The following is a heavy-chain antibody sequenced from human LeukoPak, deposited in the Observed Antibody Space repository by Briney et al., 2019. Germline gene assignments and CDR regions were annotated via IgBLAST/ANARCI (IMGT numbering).Heavy chain of an antibody. J-gene: IGHJ4*02. V-gene: IGHV5-10-1*01. CDR3: ARLSRGDYYGSGRYLDY. CDR2: IDPSDSYT. Sequence: GESLKISCKGSGYSFTTYWISWVRQMPGKGLEWMGRIDPSDSYTDYSPSFQGHVTISADRSITTAYLQWSSLKASDTAMYYCARLSRGDYYGSGRYLDYWRQGILVTVSS. CDR1: GYSFTTYW. D-gene: IGHD3-10*01.